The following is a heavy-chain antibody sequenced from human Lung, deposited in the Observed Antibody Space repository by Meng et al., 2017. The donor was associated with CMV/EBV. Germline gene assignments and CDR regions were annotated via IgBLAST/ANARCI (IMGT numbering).Heavy chain of an antibody. J-gene: IGHJ4*02. CDR1: GFTFSYYS. CDR2: ISSSSSYI. CDR3: AGFGHRNIWWLGIVGFDY. Sequence: GESXKISCAASGFTFSYYSMNWVRQAPGKGLEWVSSISSSSSYIYYADSVKGRFTISRDNAKNSLYLQMNSLRAEDTAVYYCAGFGHRNIWWLGIVGFDYWGQGTLVPVPS. V-gene: IGHV3-21*01. D-gene: IGHD2-21*01.